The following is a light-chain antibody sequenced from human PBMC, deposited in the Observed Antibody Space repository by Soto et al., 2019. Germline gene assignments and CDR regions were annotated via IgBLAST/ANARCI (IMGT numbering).Light chain of an antibody. CDR3: CSYAGDTNYV. V-gene: IGLV2-23*02. Sequence: QSVLTQPASVSGSPGQSITISCTGTSSDVGSYNLVSWYQQHPGKAPKLMIYEISERPSGVSNRFSGSKSGNTASLTISGLQAEDEANYYCCSYAGDTNYVFGTGTKVTVL. CDR1: SSDVGSYNL. J-gene: IGLJ1*01. CDR2: EIS.